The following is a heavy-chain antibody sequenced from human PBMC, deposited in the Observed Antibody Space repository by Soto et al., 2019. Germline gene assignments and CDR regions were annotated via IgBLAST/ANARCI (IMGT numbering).Heavy chain of an antibody. D-gene: IGHD2-2*01. V-gene: IGHV1-69*13. CDR3: ARDLRRLPTSSYWYFDL. Sequence: GASVKVSCKASGGTFSSYAISWVRQAPGQGLEWMGGIIPIFGTANYAQKFQGRVTITADESTSTAYMELSSLRSEDTAVYYCARDLRRLPTSSYWYFDLWGRGTLVTVFS. CDR2: IIPIFGTA. J-gene: IGHJ2*01. CDR1: GGTFSSYA.